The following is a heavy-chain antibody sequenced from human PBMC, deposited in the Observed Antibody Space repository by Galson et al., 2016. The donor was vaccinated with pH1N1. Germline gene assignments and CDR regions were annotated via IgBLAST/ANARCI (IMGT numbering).Heavy chain of an antibody. V-gene: IGHV3-74*01. CDR2: IKYDGSTT. D-gene: IGHD3/OR15-3a*01. CDR1: GFTFSTYW. CDR3: ALDLDWVLFDY. J-gene: IGHJ4*01. Sequence: SLRLSCAASGFTFSTYWMHWVRQGPGQGLVWVARIKYDGSTTAYADSVRGRFTISRDNAKNTLYLDMNSLRVEYTAVYHCALDLDWVLFDYWGHGNLVTVSS.